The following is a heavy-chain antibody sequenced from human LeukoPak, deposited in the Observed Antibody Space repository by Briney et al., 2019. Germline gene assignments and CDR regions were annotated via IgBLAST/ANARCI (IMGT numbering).Heavy chain of an antibody. CDR1: GGSFSGYY. D-gene: IGHD6-13*01. CDR2: INHSGST. V-gene: IGHV4-34*01. J-gene: IGHJ4*02. Sequence: SETLSLTCAVYGGSFSGYYWSLVRQPPGKGLEWIGEINHSGSTNYNPSLKSRVTISVDTSKNQFSLKLSSVTAADTAVYYCARLSVGSSWYVGFDYWGQGTLVTVSS. CDR3: ARLSVGSSWYVGFDY.